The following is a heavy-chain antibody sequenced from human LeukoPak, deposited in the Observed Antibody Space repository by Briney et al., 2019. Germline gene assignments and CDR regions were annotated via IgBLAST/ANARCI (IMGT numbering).Heavy chain of an antibody. J-gene: IGHJ3*02. Sequence: ASVKVSCQASGFTFINFAFNWVRQAPGQGLEWMGGIIPLLGTVYFAQSFQDRVTITADKSTSTVYMELSSLRSEDTAIYYCARDTFTVTIPQHDAFDIWGQGTVVTVSS. CDR3: ARDTFTVTIPQHDAFDI. CDR2: IIPLLGTV. D-gene: IGHD4-17*01. CDR1: GFTFINFA. V-gene: IGHV1-69*10.